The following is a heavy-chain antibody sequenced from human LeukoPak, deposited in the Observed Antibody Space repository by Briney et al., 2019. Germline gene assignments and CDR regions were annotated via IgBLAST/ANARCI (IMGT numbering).Heavy chain of an antibody. Sequence: ASVKVSCKASGYTFTGYYMHWVRRAPGQGLEWMGWINPNSGGTNYAQKFQGRVTMTRDTSISTAYMELSRLRSDDTAVYYCARGYYDSSNYEYFQHWGQGTLVTVSS. CDR2: INPNSGGT. D-gene: IGHD3-22*01. J-gene: IGHJ1*01. CDR3: ARGYYDSSNYEYFQH. CDR1: GYTFTGYY. V-gene: IGHV1-2*02.